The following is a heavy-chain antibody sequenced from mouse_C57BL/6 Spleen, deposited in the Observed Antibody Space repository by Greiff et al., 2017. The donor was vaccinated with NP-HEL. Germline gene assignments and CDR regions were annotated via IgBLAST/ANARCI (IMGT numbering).Heavy chain of an antibody. CDR1: GYTFTDYY. CDR3: ARCDYDGFDD. V-gene: IGHV1-26*01. CDR2: INPNNGGT. D-gene: IGHD2-4*01. Sequence: EVQLQQSGPELVKPGASVKISCKASGYTFTDYYMNWVKQSHGKSLEWIGDINPNNGGTSYNQKFKGKATLTVDKSSSTAYMELRSLTSEDSAVYYCARCDYDGFDDWGQGTTLTVSS. J-gene: IGHJ2*01.